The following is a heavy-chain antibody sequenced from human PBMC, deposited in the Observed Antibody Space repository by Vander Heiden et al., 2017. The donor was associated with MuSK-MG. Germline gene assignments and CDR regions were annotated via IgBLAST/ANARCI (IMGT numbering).Heavy chain of an antibody. CDR2: ISWNSGSI. CDR3: AKVGATGNEFDY. Sequence: EVQLVESGGGLVQPGRSLRLSCAASGFTFDDYAMHWVRQAPGKGLEWVSGISWNSGSIGYADSVKGRVTISRDNAKNSLYLQMNSLRAEDTALYYCAKVGATGNEFDYWGQGTLVTVSS. D-gene: IGHD1-26*01. J-gene: IGHJ4*02. V-gene: IGHV3-9*01. CDR1: GFTFDDYA.